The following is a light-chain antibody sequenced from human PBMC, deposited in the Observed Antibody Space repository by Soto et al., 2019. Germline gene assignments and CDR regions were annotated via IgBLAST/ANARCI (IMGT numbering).Light chain of an antibody. CDR2: EGS. CDR3: CSYAGSSTLV. V-gene: IGLV2-23*01. J-gene: IGLJ2*01. Sequence: QSALTQPASVSGSPGQSITISCTGTSSDVGSYNLVSWYQQHPGKAPKLMIYEGSKRPSGVSNRFSGSKSGNTASLTISGLQADDEADYYCCSYAGSSTLVFGGGTKLTVL. CDR1: SSDVGSYNL.